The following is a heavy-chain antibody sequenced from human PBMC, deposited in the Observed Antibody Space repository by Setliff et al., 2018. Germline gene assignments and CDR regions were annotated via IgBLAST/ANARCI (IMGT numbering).Heavy chain of an antibody. V-gene: IGHV4-38-2*01. J-gene: IGHJ6*03. Sequence: PSETLSLTCAVSGSAISSGHYWGWIRQPPGKGGLEWIGSFRPSGRTYYNPSLKSRVTISLDTSRKQFSLKLNSVTAADTAVYYCARMSGFLYMDVWGKGTTVTVSS. D-gene: IGHD6-25*01. CDR1: GSAISSGHY. CDR3: ARMSGFLYMDV. CDR2: FRPSGRT.